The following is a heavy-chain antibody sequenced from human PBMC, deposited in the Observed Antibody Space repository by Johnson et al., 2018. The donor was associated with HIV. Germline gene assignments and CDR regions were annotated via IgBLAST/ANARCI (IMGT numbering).Heavy chain of an antibody. CDR3: TTGLYWNDAFNI. CDR2: IKSKSDGGTI. D-gene: IGHD1-1*01. V-gene: IGHV3-15*01. J-gene: IGHJ3*02. Sequence: VQLVESGGGLVQPGGSLRLSCAASGFTFSDAWMSWVRQAPGKGLEWVGRIKSKSDGGTIDYAAPVNGRFTISRDASKNTLYLHMNALKTEDKGVYYCTTGLYWNDAFNIWGQGTMVTVSS. CDR1: GFTFSDAW.